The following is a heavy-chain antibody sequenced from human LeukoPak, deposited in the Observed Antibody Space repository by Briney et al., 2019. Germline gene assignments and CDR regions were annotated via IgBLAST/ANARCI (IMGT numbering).Heavy chain of an antibody. CDR2: IFYSGST. D-gene: IGHD2-21*02. CDR1: GGSINSYY. Sequence: SETLSLTCTVSGGSINSYYWSWIRQPPGKGLEWIGYIFYSGSTNYNPSLKSRVTISVDTSKNQFSLNLRSVTAADTAVYYCARGPVVVTAISPLGDYWGQGTLVSVSS. V-gene: IGHV4-59*01. CDR3: ARGPVVVTAISPLGDY. J-gene: IGHJ4*02.